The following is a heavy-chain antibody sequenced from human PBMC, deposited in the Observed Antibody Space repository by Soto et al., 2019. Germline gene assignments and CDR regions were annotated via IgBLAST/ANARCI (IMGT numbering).Heavy chain of an antibody. CDR2: ISYDGSNK. V-gene: IGHV3-30-3*01. CDR1: GFTFSSYA. J-gene: IGHJ4*02. D-gene: IGHD3-22*01. CDR3: ARGVYYYDSSGYYYLYYFDY. Sequence: VQLVESGGGVVQPGRSLRLSCAASGFTFSSYAMHWVRQAPGKGLEWVAVISYDGSNKYYADSVKGRFTISRDNSKNTLYLQMNSLRAEDTAVYYCARGVYYYDSSGYYYLYYFDYWGQGTLVTVSS.